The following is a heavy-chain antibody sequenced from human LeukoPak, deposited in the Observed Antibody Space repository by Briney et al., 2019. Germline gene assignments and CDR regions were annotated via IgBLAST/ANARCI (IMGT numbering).Heavy chain of an antibody. Sequence: SETLSLTCTVSGGSISSSSYYWGWIRQSPGKGREWIGSIYYSGNTYYNPSLNSRVTITVDTSKNQFSLQLSSVTAADTTVYYCARSHIVAVTGFAFDIWGQGTLVTVSS. CDR1: GGSISSSSYY. J-gene: IGHJ3*02. V-gene: IGHV4-39*01. D-gene: IGHD2-21*02. CDR3: ARSHIVAVTGFAFDI. CDR2: IYYSGNT.